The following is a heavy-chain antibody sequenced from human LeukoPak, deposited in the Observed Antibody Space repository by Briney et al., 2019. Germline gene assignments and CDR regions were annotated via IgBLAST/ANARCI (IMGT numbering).Heavy chain of an antibody. CDR1: GFTFTNYG. Sequence: ASVKVSCKASGFTFTNYGISWVRQAPGQWLEWMGWISAYNGNTNYAQKFQGRITLTTDTSTGTAYMELRGLRSDDTAVYYCAREASRSYGGYAKREFDPWGQGTLVTVSS. D-gene: IGHD4-17*01. V-gene: IGHV1-18*01. CDR3: AREASRSYGGYAKREFDP. J-gene: IGHJ5*02. CDR2: ISAYNGNT.